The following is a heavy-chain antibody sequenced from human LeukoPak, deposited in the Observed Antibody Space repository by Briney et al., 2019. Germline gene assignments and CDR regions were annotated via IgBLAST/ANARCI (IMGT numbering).Heavy chain of an antibody. CDR3: ARAIVVVPAAAYYYYGMDV. V-gene: IGHV3-30*04. Sequence: QSGGSLRLSCAASGFTFSSYAMLWVRQAPGKGLEWGAVISYDGSNKYYADSVKGRFTISRDNSKNTLYLQMNSLRAEDTAVYYCARAIVVVPAAAYYYYGMDVWGQGTTVTVSS. D-gene: IGHD2-2*01. CDR2: ISYDGSNK. CDR1: GFTFSSYA. J-gene: IGHJ6*02.